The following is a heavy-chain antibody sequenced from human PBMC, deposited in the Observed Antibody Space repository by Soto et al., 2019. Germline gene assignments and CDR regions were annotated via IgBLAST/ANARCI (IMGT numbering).Heavy chain of an antibody. CDR1: GSTRTRYR. CDR2: INPNSGNI. V-gene: IGHV1-8*01. D-gene: IGHD3-10*01. Sequence: GLVTVSCQAYGSTRTRYRVKGVRQARGHGLEWMVWINPNSGNIGYAQKFQGRVTMTRDTGIRTAYMEVSRLRSDDTAVYYCARGRASGTYYLLDYWGQGTLVTVSS. J-gene: IGHJ4*02. CDR3: ARGRASGTYYLLDY.